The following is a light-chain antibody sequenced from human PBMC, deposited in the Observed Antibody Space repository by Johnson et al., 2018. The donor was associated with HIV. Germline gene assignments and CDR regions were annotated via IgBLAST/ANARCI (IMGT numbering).Light chain of an antibody. J-gene: IGLJ1*01. Sequence: QSVLTQPPSVSAAPGQKVTISCSGSYSNIGNNYVSWYQQLPGTAPKLLIYKNDKRPSGIPDRFSGSKSGTSAALRITGLQTGDEADYYCGTWDSRLGNYVFGTGTKITVL. V-gene: IGLV1-51*02. CDR2: KND. CDR1: YSNIGNNY. CDR3: GTWDSRLGNYV.